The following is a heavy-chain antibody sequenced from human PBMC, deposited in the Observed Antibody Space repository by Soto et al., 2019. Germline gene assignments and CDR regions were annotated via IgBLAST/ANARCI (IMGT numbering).Heavy chain of an antibody. D-gene: IGHD2-15*01. J-gene: IGHJ4*02. CDR2: IFHSGTT. CDR3: ARHIAVPTTRGFDY. V-gene: IGHV4-4*02. CDR1: GGSVSSTNW. Sequence: QVQLQESGPGLVKPSGTLSLTCTVPGGSVSSTNWWSWVRQAPGEGLEWIGEIFHSGTTNYNPSLKSRVVISMDTSTNQLSLRLDSVTAADTALYFCARHIAVPTTRGFDYWGQGTLVTVSS.